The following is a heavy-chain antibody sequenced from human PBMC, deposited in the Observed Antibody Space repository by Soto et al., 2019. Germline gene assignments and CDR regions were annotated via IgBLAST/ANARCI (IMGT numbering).Heavy chain of an antibody. J-gene: IGHJ4*02. CDR3: AGGFGLGSYAVDY. D-gene: IGHD3-10*01. Sequence: QVQLVQSGAEVKKPGSSVKVSCKASGGTFSSNIIIWVRQAPGQGLEWMGKIIPILGIANYAQQVQGRGTITADKSPGTAYMAPGSLGSEVKGVDYCAGGFGLGSYAVDYWGQGTLVTVSS. CDR1: GGTFSSNI. V-gene: IGHV1-69*02. CDR2: IIPILGIA.